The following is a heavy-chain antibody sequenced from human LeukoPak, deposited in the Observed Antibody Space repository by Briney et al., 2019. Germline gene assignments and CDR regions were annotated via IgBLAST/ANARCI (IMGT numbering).Heavy chain of an antibody. J-gene: IGHJ4*02. CDR3: ARGATVTTDYFDY. CDR1: GFTVSSNY. Sequence: GGSLRLSRAASGFTVSSNYMSWVRQAPGKGLEWVSVIYSGGSTYYADSVKGRFTISRDNSKNTLYLQMNSLRAEDTAVYYCARGATVTTDYFDYWGQGTLVTVSS. D-gene: IGHD4-11*01. CDR2: IYSGGST. V-gene: IGHV3-66*01.